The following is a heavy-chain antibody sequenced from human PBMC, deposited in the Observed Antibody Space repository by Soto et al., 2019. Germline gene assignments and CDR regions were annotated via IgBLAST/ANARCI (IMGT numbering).Heavy chain of an antibody. CDR1: GGSISSYY. Sequence: SETLSLTCTVSGGSISSYYWSWIRQPPGKGLEWIGYIYYSGSTNYNPSLKSRVTISVDTSKNQFSLKLSSVTAADTAVYYCARGDITMVRGVIITPFFDYWGQGTLVTVSS. CDR3: ARGDITMVRGVIITPFFDY. J-gene: IGHJ4*02. CDR2: IYYSGST. D-gene: IGHD3-10*01. V-gene: IGHV4-59*01.